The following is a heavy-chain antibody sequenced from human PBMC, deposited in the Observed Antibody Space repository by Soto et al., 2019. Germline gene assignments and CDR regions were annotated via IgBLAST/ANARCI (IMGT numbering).Heavy chain of an antibody. V-gene: IGHV3-23*01. D-gene: IGHD6-13*01. J-gene: IGHJ6*03. CDR1: GFTFSSYA. Sequence: GGSLRLSCAASGFTFSSYAMSWVRQAPGKGLEWVSAISGSGGSTYYADSVKGRFTISRDNSKNTLYLQMNSLRAEDTAVYYCAHDRSSTYCYYMDVWGKGTTVTVSS. CDR2: ISGSGGST. CDR3: AHDRSSTYCYYMDV.